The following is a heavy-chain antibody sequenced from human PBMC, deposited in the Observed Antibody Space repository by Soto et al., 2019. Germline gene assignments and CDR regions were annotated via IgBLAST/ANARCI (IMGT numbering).Heavy chain of an antibody. Sequence: ASVKVSCKASGYTFTSYAMHWVRQAPGQRLEWMGWINAGNGNTKYSQKFQGRVTITRDTSASTAYMELSSLRSEDTAVYYCARDSRITMVRVREYYCGMDVWGQGTTVTVS. D-gene: IGHD3-10*01. V-gene: IGHV1-3*01. CDR2: INAGNGNT. CDR1: GYTFTSYA. J-gene: IGHJ6*02. CDR3: ARDSRITMVRVREYYCGMDV.